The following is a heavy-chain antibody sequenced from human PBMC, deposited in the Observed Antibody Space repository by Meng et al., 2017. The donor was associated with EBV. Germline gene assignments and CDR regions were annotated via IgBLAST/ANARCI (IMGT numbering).Heavy chain of an antibody. V-gene: IGHV4-61*01. CDR1: GGSVNNESYY. J-gene: IGHJ5*02. D-gene: IGHD4-11*01. CDR3: ARGDYTNYPRWFDP. CDR2: IYYTGST. Sequence: QVQLQESGPGLVKPSETLSLTCTVSGGSVNNESYYWGWTRQPPGKGLEYIGYIYYTGSTNYNSSLKSRVTISLDKSKNQFSLKLTSLTAADTAIYYCARGDYTNYPRWFDPWGQGTLVTVSS.